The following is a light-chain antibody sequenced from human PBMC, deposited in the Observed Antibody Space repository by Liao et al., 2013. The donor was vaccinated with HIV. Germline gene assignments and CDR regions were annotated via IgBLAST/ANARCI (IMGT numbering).Light chain of an antibody. CDR1: KLGHKY. CDR3: QAWDSTDLVV. V-gene: IGLV3-1*01. J-gene: IGLJ2*01. Sequence: SYDLTQPRSVSVSPGQTATITCSGDKLGHKYVCWYQQKPGQSPVVVIYEDSKRPSGIPERFSGSNSGNTATLTISGTQAMDEADYYCQAWDSTDLVVFVGSTTVTVL. CDR2: EDS.